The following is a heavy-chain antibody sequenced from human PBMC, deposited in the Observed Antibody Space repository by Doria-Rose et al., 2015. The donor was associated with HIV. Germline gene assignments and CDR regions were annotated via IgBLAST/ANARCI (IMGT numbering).Heavy chain of an antibody. J-gene: IGHJ4*02. D-gene: IGHD1-26*01. V-gene: IGHV4-59*01. CDR2: ISYTGST. CDR1: GGSISHYY. Sequence: QVQLQESGPGLVKPSETLSLTCSVSGGSISHYYWSWIRQPPGTGLEYIGDISYTGSTNYRPSLKSRVSISIDTSKNKFSLRLSSVTAADTAVYYCARVLSGTYDYWGQGTLVTVSS. CDR3: ARVLSGTYDY.